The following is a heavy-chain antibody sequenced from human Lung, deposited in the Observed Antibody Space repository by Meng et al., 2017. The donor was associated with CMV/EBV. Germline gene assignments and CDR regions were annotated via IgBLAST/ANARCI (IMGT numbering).Heavy chain of an antibody. J-gene: IGHJ4*02. CDR2: NYYSGST. D-gene: IGHD3-16*02. Sequence: VQLQASGPGLVKPSETLSLTCAVPGGSISTYYWSWIRQPPGKGLEWIGNNYYSGSTNYNPSLASRVTISVDSSKNQFSLKLSSVTAADTAVYYCARHQNGGTYPLDYWGQGTLVTVSS. V-gene: IGHV4-59*08. CDR3: ARHQNGGTYPLDY. CDR1: GGSISTYY.